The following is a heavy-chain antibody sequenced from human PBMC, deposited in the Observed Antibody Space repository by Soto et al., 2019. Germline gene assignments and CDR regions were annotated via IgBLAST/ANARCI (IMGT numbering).Heavy chain of an antibody. V-gene: IGHV5-51*01. CDR2: IYPGDSDT. Sequence: PGESLKISCKGSGYSFTSYWIGWVRQMPGKGLEWMGIIYPGDSDTRYSPSFQGQVTISADKSISTAYLQWSSLKASDTAMYYCASTKGNYDFWSKKDYGMDVWGQGTTVTVSS. CDR1: GYSFTSYW. D-gene: IGHD3-3*01. J-gene: IGHJ6*02. CDR3: ASTKGNYDFWSKKDYGMDV.